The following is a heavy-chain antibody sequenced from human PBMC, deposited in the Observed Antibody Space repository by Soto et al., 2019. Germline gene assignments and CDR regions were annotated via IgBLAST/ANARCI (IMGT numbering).Heavy chain of an antibody. J-gene: IGHJ6*03. CDR1: GYTFTSYG. Sequence: ASVKVSCKASGYTFTSYGISWVRQAPGQGLEWMGWMNPNSGNTGYAQKFQGRVTMTRNTSISTAYMELSSLRSEDTAVYYCASPRYYDFWSGYYSYYYYYMDVWGKGTTVTVSS. CDR3: ASPRYYDFWSGYYSYYYYYMDV. D-gene: IGHD3-3*01. CDR2: MNPNSGNT. V-gene: IGHV1-8*02.